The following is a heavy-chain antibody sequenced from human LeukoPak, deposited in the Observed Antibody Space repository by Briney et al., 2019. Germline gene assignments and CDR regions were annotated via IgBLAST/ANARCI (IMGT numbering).Heavy chain of an antibody. Sequence: SQTLSLTCTVPGGSISSGGYYWRSIRQHPGNGLEWIGYIYYSGSTYYNPSLKTRVTISVDTSKNQFSLKLSSVTAADTAVYYCARILIVVVPAAIGGFDPWGQGTLVTVSS. CDR1: GGSISSGGYY. CDR3: ARILIVVVPAAIGGFDP. CDR2: IYYSGST. V-gene: IGHV4-31*03. D-gene: IGHD2-2*01. J-gene: IGHJ5*02.